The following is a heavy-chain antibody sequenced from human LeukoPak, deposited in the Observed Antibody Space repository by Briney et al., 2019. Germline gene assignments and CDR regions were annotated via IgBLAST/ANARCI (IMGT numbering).Heavy chain of an antibody. D-gene: IGHD6-19*01. CDR3: AQGYSSGWYPH. CDR1: GFTFSSYG. V-gene: IGHV3-33*01. Sequence: GRSLRLSCAASGFTFSSYGMHWVRQAPGKGLEGVAVIWYDGSNKYYADSVKGRFTISRDNSKNTLYLQMNSLRVEDTAVYYCAQGYSSGWYPHWGQGSLVSVSS. CDR2: IWYDGSNK. J-gene: IGHJ4*02.